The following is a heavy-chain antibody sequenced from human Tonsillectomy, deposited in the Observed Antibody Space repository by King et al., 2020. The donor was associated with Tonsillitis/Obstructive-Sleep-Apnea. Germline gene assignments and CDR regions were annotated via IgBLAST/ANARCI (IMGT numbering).Heavy chain of an antibody. Sequence: MQLQESGPGLVKPSETPSLTCTVSGGSISSSSYYWGWIRQPPGKGLEWIGSIYYSGSTYYNPSLKSRVTISVDTSKNQFSLKLSSVTAADTAVYYCARIGYSGYDSSGDWGQGTLVTVSS. V-gene: IGHV4-39*01. D-gene: IGHD5-12*01. J-gene: IGHJ4*02. CDR2: IYYSGST. CDR3: ARIGYSGYDSSGD. CDR1: GGSISSSSYY.